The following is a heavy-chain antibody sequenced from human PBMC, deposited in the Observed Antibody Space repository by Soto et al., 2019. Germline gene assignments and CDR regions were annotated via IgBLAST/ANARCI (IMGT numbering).Heavy chain of an antibody. CDR3: AREVFSSSTSCYDSYYYMDV. CDR2: ISSSSSYI. D-gene: IGHD2-2*01. Sequence: EVQLVESGGGLVKPGGSLRLSCAASGFTFSSYSMNWVRQAPGKGLEWVSSISSSSSYIYYADSVKGRFTISRDNAKNSLYLQMNSLRAEDTAVYSCAREVFSSSTSCYDSYYYMDVWGIGTTVTVSS. CDR1: GFTFSSYS. V-gene: IGHV3-21*01. J-gene: IGHJ6*03.